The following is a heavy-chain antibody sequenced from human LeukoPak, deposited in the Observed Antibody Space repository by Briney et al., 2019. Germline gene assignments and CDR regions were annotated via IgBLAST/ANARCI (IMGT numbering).Heavy chain of an antibody. CDR2: ISSSSSYI. CDR1: GFTFSSYS. Sequence: GGSLRLSCAASGFTFSSYSMNWVRQAPGKGLEGFSSISSSSSYIYYADSVKGRFTISRDNAKNSLYLQMNSLRAEDTAVYYCARDSLHGSGWYVGYYYYMDVWGKGTTVTVSS. D-gene: IGHD6-19*01. V-gene: IGHV3-21*01. J-gene: IGHJ6*03. CDR3: ARDSLHGSGWYVGYYYYMDV.